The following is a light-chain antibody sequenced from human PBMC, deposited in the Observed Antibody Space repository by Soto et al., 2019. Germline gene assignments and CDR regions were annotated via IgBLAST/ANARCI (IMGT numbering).Light chain of an antibody. Sequence: QPVLTQPPSVSGAPGQRVTISCTGSSSNIGANYDVHWYQQRPGSAPKLLIFANNNRPSGVPDRFSGSKSGTSASLAITGLQAEDEGDYHCAAWDDSLKAVVFGGGTKLTVL. CDR3: AAWDDSLKAVV. J-gene: IGLJ2*01. CDR2: ANN. V-gene: IGLV1-40*01. CDR1: SSNIGANYD.